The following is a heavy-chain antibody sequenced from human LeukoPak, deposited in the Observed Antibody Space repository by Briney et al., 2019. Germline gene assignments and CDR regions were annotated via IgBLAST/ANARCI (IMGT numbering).Heavy chain of an antibody. D-gene: IGHD6-25*01. CDR2: IHDSGST. CDR1: GGIISRYY. J-gene: IGHJ2*01. V-gene: IGHV4-59*08. Sequence: SETLPLTCPVCGGIISRYYWSWIRQPPGKGLEWIGYIHDSGSTNYITCVNCGVPISLDQSKHQYFLESTTVTAADTAVYYCARHSAEPDDDYWCFDVWGRGTLVSVS. CDR3: ARHSAEPDDDYWCFDV.